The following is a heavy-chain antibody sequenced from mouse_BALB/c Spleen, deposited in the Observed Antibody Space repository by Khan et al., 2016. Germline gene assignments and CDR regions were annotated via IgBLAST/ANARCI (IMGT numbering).Heavy chain of an antibody. CDR2: ILPGSGST. CDR3: ARGRGNYPSWFAY. V-gene: IGHV1-9*01. Sequence: QVQLKQSGAELMKPGASVKISCKATGYTFSSYWIEWVKQRPGHGLEWIGEILPGSGSTNYNEKFKGKATFTADTSSNTAYMQLSSLTSEDSAVYYCARGRGNYPSWFAYWGQGTLVTVSA. D-gene: IGHD2-1*01. J-gene: IGHJ3*01. CDR1: GYTFSSYW.